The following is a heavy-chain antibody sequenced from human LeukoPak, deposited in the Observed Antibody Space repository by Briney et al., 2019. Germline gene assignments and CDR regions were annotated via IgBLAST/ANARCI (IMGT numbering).Heavy chain of an antibody. CDR2: LSGGGGNT. CDR1: GFTFSSYA. Sequence: PGGSLRLSCAASGFTFSSYAMSWVRQAPGKGLEWVSTLSGGGGNTYYADSVKGRFAISRDNSKNTLYLQMNSLRAEDTAVYYCAKDHSSSSPSFDYWGQGTLLSVSS. J-gene: IGHJ4*02. D-gene: IGHD6-6*01. V-gene: IGHV3-23*01. CDR3: AKDHSSSSPSFDY.